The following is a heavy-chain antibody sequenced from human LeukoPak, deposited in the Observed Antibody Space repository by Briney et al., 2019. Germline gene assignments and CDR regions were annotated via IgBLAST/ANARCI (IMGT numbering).Heavy chain of an antibody. V-gene: IGHV1-8*01. CDR1: GYTFTSYD. CDR3: ARVPIAAAGTDYYYGMDV. CDR2: MSPNSGNT. D-gene: IGHD6-13*01. Sequence: GASVKVPCKASGYTFTSYDINWVRQATGQGLEWMGWMSPNSGNTGYAQKFQGRVTMTRNTSISTAYMELSSLRSEDTAVYYCARVPIAAAGTDYYYGMDVWGQGTTVTVSS. J-gene: IGHJ6*02.